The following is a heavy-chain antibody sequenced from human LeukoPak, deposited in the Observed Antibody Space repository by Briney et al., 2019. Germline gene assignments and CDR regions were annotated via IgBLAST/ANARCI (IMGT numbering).Heavy chain of an antibody. D-gene: IGHD2/OR15-2a*01. V-gene: IGHV3-74*01. J-gene: IGHJ5*02. CDR1: GFTFSSYW. CDR2: VDVHGQGT. Sequence: GGSLRLSCAASGFTFSSYWMHWVRQAPGKGPVWVSRVDVHGQGTAYADSVKGRFTISRDNAKNTLSLQMNSLSAEDTAVYYCARLNYDSTTFYYHLDLWGQGTLVTVSS. CDR3: ARLNYDSTTFYYHLDL.